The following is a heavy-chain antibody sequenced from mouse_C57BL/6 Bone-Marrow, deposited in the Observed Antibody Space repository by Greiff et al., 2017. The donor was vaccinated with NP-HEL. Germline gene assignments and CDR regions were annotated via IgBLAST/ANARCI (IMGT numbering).Heavy chain of an antibody. V-gene: IGHV1-50*01. CDR2: IDPSDSYT. J-gene: IGHJ2*01. D-gene: IGHD1-1*01. CDR3: ARRGYGSRRNYFDY. CDR1: GYTFTSYW. Sequence: VQLQQPGAELVKPGASVKLSCKASGYTFTSYWMQWVKQRPGQGLEWIGEIDPSDSYTNYNQKFKGKATLTVDTYSSTAYMQLSSLTSEDSAVYYCARRGYGSRRNYFDYWGQGTTLTVSS.